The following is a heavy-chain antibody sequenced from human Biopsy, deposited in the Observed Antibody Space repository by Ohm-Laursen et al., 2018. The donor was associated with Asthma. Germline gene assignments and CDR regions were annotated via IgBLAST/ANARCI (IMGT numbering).Heavy chain of an antibody. J-gene: IGHJ4*02. CDR1: GFMFRSFG. Sequence: SLRLSCAAPGFMFRSFGMHWVRQAPGKGLEWVAVISYDGIHKFYEDSVKGRFTISRDNSKNTLYLQMNSLRTEDTAVYYCAKRRGYSGHDNDYWGQGTLVIVSS. V-gene: IGHV3-30*18. D-gene: IGHD5-12*01. CDR3: AKRRGYSGHDNDY. CDR2: ISYDGIHK.